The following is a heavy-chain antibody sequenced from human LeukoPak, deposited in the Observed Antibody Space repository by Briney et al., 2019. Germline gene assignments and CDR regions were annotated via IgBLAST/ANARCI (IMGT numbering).Heavy chain of an antibody. D-gene: IGHD4/OR15-4a*01. J-gene: IGHJ4*02. CDR3: AREVPLVYFDY. CDR2: ISAYNGNT. Sequence: ASVTVSCTASGYTFTSYGISWVRQAPGQGLEWMGWISAYNGNTNYAQKLQGRVTMTTDTSTSTAYMELRSLRSDDTAVYYCAREVPLVYFDYWGQGTLVTVSS. CDR1: GYTFTSYG. V-gene: IGHV1-18*01.